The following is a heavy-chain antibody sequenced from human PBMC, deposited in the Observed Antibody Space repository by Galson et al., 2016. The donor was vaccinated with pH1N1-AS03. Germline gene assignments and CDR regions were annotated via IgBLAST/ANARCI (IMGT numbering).Heavy chain of an antibody. V-gene: IGHV4-4*07. CDR1: GGSINNYY. Sequence: SETLSLTCTVSGGSINNYYWSWVRQPAGKGLEWIGRIQISGNMHYNPSHRSRLTMSVDTSKNQFSLKLTSVTATDTAIYYCARLRSSGDLVFESWGQGTLVVVSS. CDR3: ARLRSSGDLVFES. CDR2: IQISGNM. D-gene: IGHD3-3*01. J-gene: IGHJ4*02.